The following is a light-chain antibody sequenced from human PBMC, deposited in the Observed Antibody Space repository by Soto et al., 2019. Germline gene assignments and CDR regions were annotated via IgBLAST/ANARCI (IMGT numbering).Light chain of an antibody. J-gene: IGLJ1*01. CDR2: GVT. Sequence: QSALTQPPSVSESPGQSITISCAGTSSDIGGYNYGSWYQQHPDKAPKLMIYGVTNRPSGVSDRFSGSKSGNTASLTISGLQAEDEADYYCTSYTSSSTYVFGTGTKVTVL. CDR3: TSYTSSSTYV. CDR1: SSDIGGYNY. V-gene: IGLV2-14*01.